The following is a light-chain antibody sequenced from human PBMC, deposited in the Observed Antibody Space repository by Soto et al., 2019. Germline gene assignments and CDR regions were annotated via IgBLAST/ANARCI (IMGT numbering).Light chain of an antibody. Sequence: DIQMTQSPSSLSASVGDRVTITCRASQSISSYLNWYQQKPGEAPKLLIYAPSSLQSGVPQRFSGCGSGTDFTLTISSLQPEDFATYYGQQSYSTPRITFGPGTKVDIK. CDR2: APS. CDR3: QQSYSTPRIT. J-gene: IGKJ3*01. V-gene: IGKV1-39*01. CDR1: QSISSY.